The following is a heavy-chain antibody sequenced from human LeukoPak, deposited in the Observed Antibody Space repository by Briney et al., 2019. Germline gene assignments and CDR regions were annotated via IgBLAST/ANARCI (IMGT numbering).Heavy chain of an antibody. Sequence: SQTLSLTCTVSGGSISSGSYYWSWIRQPAGKGLEWIGRIYTSGSTNYNPSLKSRVTISVDTSKNQFSLKLSSVTAADTAVYYCARGGTVTTDYWGQGTLVTVSS. J-gene: IGHJ4*02. D-gene: IGHD4-17*01. V-gene: IGHV4-61*02. CDR2: IYTSGST. CDR3: ARGGTVTTDY. CDR1: GGSISSGSYY.